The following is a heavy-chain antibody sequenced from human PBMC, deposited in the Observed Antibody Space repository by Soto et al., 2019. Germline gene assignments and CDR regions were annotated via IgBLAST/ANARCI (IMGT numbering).Heavy chain of an antibody. CDR1: GFTFSSYA. D-gene: IGHD2-21*02. Sequence: EVQLLESGGGLVQPGGSLRLSCAASGFTFSSYAMSWVRQAPGKGLEWVSAISGSGGSTYYADSVKGRFTISSDNSKNTLYLQMNSLRAEDTAVYYCAKAKEGTVVTRAVGYWGQGTLVTVSS. V-gene: IGHV3-23*01. CDR3: AKAKEGTVVTRAVGY. CDR2: ISGSGGST. J-gene: IGHJ4*02.